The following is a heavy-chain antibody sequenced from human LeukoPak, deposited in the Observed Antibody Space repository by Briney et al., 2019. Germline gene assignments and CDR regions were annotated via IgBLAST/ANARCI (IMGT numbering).Heavy chain of an antibody. V-gene: IGHV3-53*01. D-gene: IGHD4-17*01. J-gene: IGHJ4*02. CDR3: ARGRQNYGDYPY. CDR1: GFTVSGHY. Sequence: PGGSLSLSCVVSGFTVSGHYISWFRQAPGKGLEWVSVLYYGVSTFYKDSVKGRFTTSGDNFKNTVYLQMNSLRAEDTAVYYCARGRQNYGDYPYWGQGTLVTVSS. CDR2: LYYGVST.